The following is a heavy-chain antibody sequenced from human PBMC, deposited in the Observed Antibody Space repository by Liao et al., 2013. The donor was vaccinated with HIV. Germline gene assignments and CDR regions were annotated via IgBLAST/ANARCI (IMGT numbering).Heavy chain of an antibody. J-gene: IGHJ2*01. Sequence: QVQLQEWGAGLLKPSETLSLTCTVSGGSISSYYWTWIRQPAGKGLEWIGHIYTGMSTTGTTNYNPSLKSRVSISADTSSNHVSLKLTSVTAADTAVYYCARVQWXPAPNWYSDLWAVAPWSLSPQ. CDR1: GGSISSYY. CDR3: ARVQWXPAPNWYSDL. V-gene: IGHV4-4*07. D-gene: IGHD1-26*01. CDR2: IYTGMSTTGTT.